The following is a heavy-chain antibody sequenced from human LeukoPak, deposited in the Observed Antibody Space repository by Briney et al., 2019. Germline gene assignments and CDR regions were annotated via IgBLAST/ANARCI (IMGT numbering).Heavy chain of an antibody. J-gene: IGHJ4*02. CDR2: IKQDGSEE. CDR3: ASKGCTGGNCKHYFDY. CDR1: GFTFSYYW. D-gene: IGHD2-8*02. Sequence: PGGSLRLSCAASGFTFSYYWMSWVRQAPGKGLEWVASIKQDGSEEYYVDSVKGRFTISRDNAKNSLYLQMNSLRAEDTAVYYCASKGCTGGNCKHYFDYWGQGTLVTVAS. V-gene: IGHV3-7*03.